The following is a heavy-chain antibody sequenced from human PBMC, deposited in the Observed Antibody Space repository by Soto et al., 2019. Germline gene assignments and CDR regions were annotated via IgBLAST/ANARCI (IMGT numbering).Heavy chain of an antibody. V-gene: IGHV4-28*01. Sequence: SETLSFTCAVSGYPISSSTSWGWIRQPPGKGLEWIGHIYYSGRTYYNPSLKSRVTMSVDTSKNQFSLKLSSVTAVDTAVYYCARKGEEGWFDPWGQGTLVTVSS. D-gene: IGHD2-21*01. CDR3: ARKGEEGWFDP. CDR2: IYYSGRT. CDR1: GYPISSSTS. J-gene: IGHJ5*02.